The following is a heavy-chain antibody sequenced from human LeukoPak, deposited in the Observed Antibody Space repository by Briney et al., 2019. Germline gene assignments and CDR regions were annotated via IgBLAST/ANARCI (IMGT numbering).Heavy chain of an antibody. J-gene: IGHJ4*02. D-gene: IGHD5-12*01. CDR2: IVSNGGST. CDR3: VKPSGYSGYGYFFDY. V-gene: IGHV3-64D*06. CDR1: AFTFSSYA. Sequence: GGSLRLSCAASAFTFSSYAMNWVRQAPGKGLEYVSAIVSNGGSTYYADSVKGRFTISRDNSKNTLYLQMSSLRAEDTAVYYCVKPSGYSGYGYFFDYWGQGTLVTVSS.